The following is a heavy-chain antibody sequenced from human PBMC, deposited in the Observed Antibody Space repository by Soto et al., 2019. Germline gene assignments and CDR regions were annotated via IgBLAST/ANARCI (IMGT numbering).Heavy chain of an antibody. V-gene: IGHV4-39*03. J-gene: IGHJ4*02. CDR3: WTSSYDDQNSGYHIF. CDR1: GGSITRRNHY. D-gene: IGHD3-9*01. Sequence: PSETLSLTCTVAGGSITRRNHYWGWVRQPPGKGLEWVASIHHTGSTYYNPSLRARIRMSIDTSKNRFSLSLTSFTATDTATYFCWTSSYDDQNSGYHIFGGQGPLV. CDR2: IHHTGST.